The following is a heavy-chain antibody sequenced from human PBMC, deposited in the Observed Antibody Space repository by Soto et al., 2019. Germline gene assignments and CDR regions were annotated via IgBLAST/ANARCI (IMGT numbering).Heavy chain of an antibody. J-gene: IGHJ6*02. Sequence: QVQLVESGGGVVQPGRSLRLSCAASGFTFSSYAMYWVRQAPGKGLEWVAVISYDGNNKYYADSVKGRFTISRDNSKNTVYLQMNRLRAEDTAVYYCARAGCDGGSCYTLVGLRYGMDVWGQGTTVTVSS. CDR3: ARAGCDGGSCYTLVGLRYGMDV. CDR2: ISYDGNNK. V-gene: IGHV3-30-3*01. CDR1: GFTFSSYA. D-gene: IGHD2-15*01.